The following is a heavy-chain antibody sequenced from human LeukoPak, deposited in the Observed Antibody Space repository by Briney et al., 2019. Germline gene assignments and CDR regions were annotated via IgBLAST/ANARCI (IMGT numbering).Heavy chain of an antibody. CDR1: GYTFTSYS. D-gene: IGHD6-25*01. CDR2: INAGNGNA. J-gene: IGHJ4*02. CDR3: ARVSSGWHGYLDH. V-gene: IGHV1-3*01. Sequence: ASVNVSCTASGYTFTSYSMHWVRQAPGHRLDWMGWINAGNGNATYTQKFQDRVTFTRDTSASTAYMDLSSLRSEDTAVYYCARVSSGWHGYLDHWGQGTPVTVSS.